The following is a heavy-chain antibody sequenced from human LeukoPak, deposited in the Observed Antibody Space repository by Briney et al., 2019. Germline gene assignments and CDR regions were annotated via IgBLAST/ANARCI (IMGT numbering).Heavy chain of an antibody. D-gene: IGHD5-18*01. Sequence: VASVKVSCKASGYTFTTYYIHWVRQAPGQGLEWMGLFTPSGGTTSYAQKFQGRVTMTSDTSTSTVYMELSSLRAEDTAVYYCANVNVDTAMVPNWFDPWGQGTLVTVSS. CDR1: GYTFTTYY. J-gene: IGHJ5*02. CDR2: FTPSGGTT. V-gene: IGHV1-46*01. CDR3: ANVNVDTAMVPNWFDP.